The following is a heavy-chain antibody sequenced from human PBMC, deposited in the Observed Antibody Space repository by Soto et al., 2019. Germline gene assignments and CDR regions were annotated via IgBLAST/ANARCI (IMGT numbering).Heavy chain of an antibody. Sequence: GESLKISCKGSGYSFTSYWIGWVRQMPGKGLEWMGIIYPGDSDTRYSPSFQGQVTISADKSISTAYLQWSSLKASDTAMYYCARRSQEKDYYYYYMDFWGKGTTVTVSS. J-gene: IGHJ6*03. CDR1: GYSFTSYW. V-gene: IGHV5-51*01. CDR2: IYPGDSDT. CDR3: ARRSQEKDYYYYYMDF.